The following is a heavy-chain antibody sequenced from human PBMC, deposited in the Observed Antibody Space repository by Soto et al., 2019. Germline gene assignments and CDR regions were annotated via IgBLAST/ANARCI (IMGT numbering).Heavy chain of an antibody. CDR3: AKREDLRYFDWSQESYYGMDV. V-gene: IGHV3-23*01. CDR1: GFTFSSYA. J-gene: IGHJ6*02. Sequence: GGSLRLSCAASGFTFSSYAMSWVRQAPGKGLEWVSAISGSGGSTYYADSVKGRFTISRDNSKNTLYLQMKSLRAEDTAVYYCAKREDLRYFDWSQESYYGMDVWGQGTTVTVSS. CDR2: ISGSGGST. D-gene: IGHD3-9*01.